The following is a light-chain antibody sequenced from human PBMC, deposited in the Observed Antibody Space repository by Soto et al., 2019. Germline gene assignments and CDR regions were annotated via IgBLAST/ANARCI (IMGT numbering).Light chain of an antibody. CDR3: AAWDDSLDAWV. CDR2: SIN. J-gene: IGLJ3*02. CDR1: TSNIGSNN. V-gene: IGLV1-44*01. Sequence: QSVLTQPPSASGTPGQRVNISCSGSTSNIGSNNVNWYQQFPGTAPKLLIYSINQRPSRVPDRFSGSESGTSASLAISGLQSEDEADYYCAAWDDSLDAWVFGGGTKLTVL.